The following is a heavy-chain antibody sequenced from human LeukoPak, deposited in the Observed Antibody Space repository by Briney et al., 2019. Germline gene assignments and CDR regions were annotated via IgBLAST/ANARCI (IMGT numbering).Heavy chain of an antibody. D-gene: IGHD2/OR15-2a*01. V-gene: IGHV5-51*01. CDR2: IYPGDSDT. CDR3: ARRRISSGWIDAFDI. J-gene: IGHJ3*02. CDR1: GYSFTSYW. Sequence: PGESLKISCKGSGYSFTSYWIGWVRQMPGKGLEWMGIIYPGDSDTRYSPSFQGQVTISADKSISTAYLQWSSLKASDTAMYYCARRRISSGWIDAFDIWGQGTMVTVSS.